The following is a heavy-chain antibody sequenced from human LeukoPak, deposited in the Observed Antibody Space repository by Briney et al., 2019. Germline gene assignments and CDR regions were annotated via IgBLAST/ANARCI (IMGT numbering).Heavy chain of an antibody. Sequence: ASVKVSCKASGYTFTGYYMHWVRQAPGQGLEWMGWINPNRGGTNYAQKFQGRVTMTRDTSISTAYMELSRLRSDDTAVYYCASETSSSWYLDYWGQGTLVTVSS. J-gene: IGHJ4*02. CDR2: INPNRGGT. D-gene: IGHD6-13*01. V-gene: IGHV1-2*02. CDR1: GYTFTGYY. CDR3: ASETSSSWYLDY.